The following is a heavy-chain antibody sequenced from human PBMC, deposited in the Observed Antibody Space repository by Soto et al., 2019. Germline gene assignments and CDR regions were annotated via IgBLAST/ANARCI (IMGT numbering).Heavy chain of an antibody. CDR3: ARTAGYDYFWGSSGLAP. Sequence: QVQLVESGGGVVQPGRSLRLSCAASGFTFSSYGMHWVRQAPGKGLEWVAVISYDGSDRYYADSVKGRFTISRDDSKNTLFLQMNSLRAEDTAVYYCARTAGYDYFWGSSGLAPWGQGTLVTVSS. V-gene: IGHV3-30*03. CDR2: ISYDGSDR. J-gene: IGHJ5*02. CDR1: GFTFSSYG. D-gene: IGHD3-16*01.